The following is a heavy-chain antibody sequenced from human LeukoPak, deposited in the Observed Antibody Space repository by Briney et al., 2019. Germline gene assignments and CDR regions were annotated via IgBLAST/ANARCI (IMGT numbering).Heavy chain of an antibody. Sequence: PGGSLRLSCAASGFTFSTVALSWVRQAPGKELEWVSRVNGDGSKTYFADSVKGRFTISRDNYKNTLYLQVNSLRAEGTAVYYCARCLGGTSCHYFDYWGQGTLVTVSS. CDR3: ARCLGGTSCHYFDY. V-gene: IGHV3-23*01. CDR2: VNGDGSKT. J-gene: IGHJ4*02. CDR1: GFTFSTVA. D-gene: IGHD2-2*01.